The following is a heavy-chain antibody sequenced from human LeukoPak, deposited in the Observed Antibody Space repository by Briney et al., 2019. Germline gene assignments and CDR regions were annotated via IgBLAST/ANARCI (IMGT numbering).Heavy chain of an antibody. CDR3: AITYGSGSYYNSFDY. CDR2: MNPNSGNT. J-gene: IGHJ4*02. Sequence: RASVKVSCKASGYTFTSYDINWVRQATGQGLEWMGWMNPNSGNTGYAQKFQGRVTMTRDTSISTAYMELSSLRSEDTAVYYCAITYGSGSYYNSFDYWGQGTLVTVSS. D-gene: IGHD3-10*01. CDR1: GYTFTSYD. V-gene: IGHV1-8*01.